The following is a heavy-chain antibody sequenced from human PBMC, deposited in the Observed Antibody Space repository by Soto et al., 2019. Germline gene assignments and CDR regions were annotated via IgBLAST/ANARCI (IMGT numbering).Heavy chain of an antibody. Sequence: QVQLVQSGAEVKKPGSSVKVSCKASGGTFSSYAISWVRQAPGQGLEWMGGIIPIFGTANYAQKFQGRVTITADESTSTDYMELSSVRSEDTAVYYCARDLRVPPSYGMDVWGQGTTVTVSS. CDR1: GGTFSSYA. D-gene: IGHD3-10*01. V-gene: IGHV1-69*01. CDR2: IIPIFGTA. CDR3: ARDLRVPPSYGMDV. J-gene: IGHJ6*02.